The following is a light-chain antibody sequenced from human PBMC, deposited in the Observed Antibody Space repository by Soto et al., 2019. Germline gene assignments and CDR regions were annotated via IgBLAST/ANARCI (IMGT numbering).Light chain of an antibody. CDR3: QQYESTPPT. CDR2: WAS. J-gene: IGKJ2*01. CDR1: QSVLYSSNNKNY. V-gene: IGKV4-1*01. Sequence: DIVMTQSPDSLAVSLGERATINCKSSQSVLYSSNNKNYLAWYQQRPGQPPKLLIYWASTRDSGVPDRLSGSESGTDVTLLSNSLQAEDVSVYYCQQYESTPPTFGQRTKLEIK.